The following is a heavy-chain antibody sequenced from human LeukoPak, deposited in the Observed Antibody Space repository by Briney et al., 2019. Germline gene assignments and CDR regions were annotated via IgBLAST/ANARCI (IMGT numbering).Heavy chain of an antibody. CDR3: ARDYPPGYYYMDA. CDR1: GYTFTSYG. V-gene: IGHV1-69*13. J-gene: IGHJ6*03. CDR2: IIPIFGTA. Sequence: SVKVSCKASGYTFTSYGISWVRQAPGQGLEWMGGIIPIFGTANYAQKFQGRVTITADESTSTAYMELSSLRSEDTAVYYCARDYPPGYYYMDAWGKGTTVTVSS.